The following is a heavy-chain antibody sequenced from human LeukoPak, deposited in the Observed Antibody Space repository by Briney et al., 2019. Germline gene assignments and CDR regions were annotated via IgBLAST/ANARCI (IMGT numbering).Heavy chain of an antibody. D-gene: IGHD6-6*01. CDR3: ARGPSSSAVY. CDR1: GFTFSSYA. J-gene: IGHJ4*02. V-gene: IGHV3-64*01. Sequence: PGGSLRLSCAASGFTFSSYAMHWVRQAPGKGLEYVSAISSNGGSTYYANSVKGRFTISRDNSKNTLYLQMGSLRAEDMAVYYCARGPSSSAVYWGQGTLVTVSS. CDR2: ISSNGGST.